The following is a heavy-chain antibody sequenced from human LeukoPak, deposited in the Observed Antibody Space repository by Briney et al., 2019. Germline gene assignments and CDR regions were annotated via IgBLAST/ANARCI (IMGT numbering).Heavy chain of an antibody. D-gene: IGHD1-20*01. J-gene: IGHJ4*02. CDR1: GYTFTSYG. Sequence: ASVKVSCKASGYTFTSYGISWARQAPGQGREWMGWISAYNGNTNYAQKLQGRDTMTTDTSTSTAYMELRSLRSHDTAVYYCARDQSRKLTGEFDYWGQGTLVTVSS. CDR2: ISAYNGNT. CDR3: ARDQSRKLTGEFDY. V-gene: IGHV1-18*01.